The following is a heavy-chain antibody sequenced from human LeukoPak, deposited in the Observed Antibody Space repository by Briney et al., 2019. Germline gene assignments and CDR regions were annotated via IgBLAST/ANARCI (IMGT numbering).Heavy chain of an antibody. Sequence: GGSLRLSCAASGFTFSSYAMHWVRQAPGKGLEWVAVISYDGSNKYYADSVKGRFTISRDNSKNTLYLQMNSLRAEDTAVYYCASGSSGRLDYWGQGTLVTVSS. CDR3: ASGSSGRLDY. D-gene: IGHD3-10*01. CDR1: GFTFSSYA. CDR2: ISYDGSNK. J-gene: IGHJ4*02. V-gene: IGHV3-30*04.